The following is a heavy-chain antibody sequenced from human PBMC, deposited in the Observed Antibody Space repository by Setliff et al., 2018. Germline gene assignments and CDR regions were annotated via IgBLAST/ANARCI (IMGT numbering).Heavy chain of an antibody. CDR3: AKVIGGYPPKPSDY. J-gene: IGHJ4*02. CDR1: GFTFRNYG. D-gene: IGHD3-16*02. V-gene: IGHV3-30*02. Sequence: GGSLRLSCVASGFTFRNYGMHWVRQAPGKGLEWVTYIQHDGNIKHYADSVKGRCTISRDNSKNTLYLEMSSLRPDDTAVYYCAKVIGGYPPKPSDYWGQGTLVTVSS. CDR2: IQHDGNIK.